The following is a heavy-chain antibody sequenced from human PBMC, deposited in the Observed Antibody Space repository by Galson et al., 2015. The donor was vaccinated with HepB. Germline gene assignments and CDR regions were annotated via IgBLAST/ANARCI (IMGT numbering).Heavy chain of an antibody. CDR3: AKDRSPYCGGNCFEGGSFDY. CDR1: GFTFSSFG. J-gene: IGHJ4*02. V-gene: IGHV3-30*18. Sequence: SLRLSCAVSGFTFSSFGMYWVRQAPGKGLEWVAGISYDGRNTYYVYSVEGRFTISRDISKNTLYLQMNSLRAEDTAVYYCAKDRSPYCGGNCFEGGSFDYWGQGTLVTVSS. CDR2: ISYDGRNT. D-gene: IGHD2-21*01.